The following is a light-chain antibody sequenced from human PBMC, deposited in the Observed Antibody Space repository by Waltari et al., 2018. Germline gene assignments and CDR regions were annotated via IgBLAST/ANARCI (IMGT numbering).Light chain of an antibody. CDR2: SAT. J-gene: IGKJ4*01. CDR1: QPINIW. V-gene: IGKV1-12*01. Sequence: DIQMTQSPFSVSASVGDRVTITCRASQPINIWLAWYQQKPGKAPKLLIHSATSLHSGVSSRFSGSGSGTDFTLTINNFQPEDFAIYFCLQSSTFPHTFGRGTKVDVK. CDR3: LQSSTFPHT.